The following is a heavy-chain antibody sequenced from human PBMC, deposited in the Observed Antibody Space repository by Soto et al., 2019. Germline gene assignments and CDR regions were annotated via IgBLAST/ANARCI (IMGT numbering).Heavy chain of an antibody. V-gene: IGHV4-31*03. CDR1: GGSISSGGYY. CDR2: IYYSGST. D-gene: IGHD5-12*01. J-gene: IGHJ4*02. CDR3: AKDGGPSGIVATISSFGGSFDY. Sequence: SETLSLTCTVSGGSISSGGYYWSWIRQHPGKGLEWIGYIYYSGSTYYNPSLKSRVTISVDTSKNQFSLKLSSVTAADTAVYYCAKDGGPSGIVATISSFGGSFDYWGKGTLVTVSS.